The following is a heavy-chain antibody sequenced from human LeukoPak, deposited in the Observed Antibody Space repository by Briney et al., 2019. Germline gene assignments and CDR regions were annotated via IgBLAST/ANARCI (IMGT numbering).Heavy chain of an antibody. D-gene: IGHD6-19*01. V-gene: IGHV1-8*03. CDR2: MNPNSGNT. J-gene: IGHJ4*02. CDR1: GYTFTSYA. CDR3: ARGHPSATGYSSGWYFHY. Sequence: ASVKVSCKASGYTFTSYAMNWVRQAPGQGLEWMGWMNPNSGNTGYAQKFQGRVTITRNTSISTAYMELSSLRSEDTAVYYCARGHPSATGYSSGWYFHYWGQGTLVTVSS.